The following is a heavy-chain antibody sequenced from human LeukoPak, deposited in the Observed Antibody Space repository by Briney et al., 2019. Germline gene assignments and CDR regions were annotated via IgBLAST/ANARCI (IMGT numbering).Heavy chain of an antibody. V-gene: IGHV4-61*08. D-gene: IGHD4-23*01. Sequence: ASETLSPTCTVSGGSISSGDYYWSWIRQPPGKGLEWIGYIYYSGSTNYNPSLKSRVTISVDTSKNQFSLKLSSVTAADTAVYYCARGVVTPGGDAFDIWGQGTMVTVSS. CDR2: IYYSGST. J-gene: IGHJ3*02. CDR3: ARGVVTPGGDAFDI. CDR1: GGSISSGDYY.